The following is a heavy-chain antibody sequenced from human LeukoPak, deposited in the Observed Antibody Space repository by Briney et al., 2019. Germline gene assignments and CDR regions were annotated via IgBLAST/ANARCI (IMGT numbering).Heavy chain of an antibody. CDR1: GGSISSGDYY. J-gene: IGHJ4*02. CDR2: IYYSGST. CDR3: ARGAEGGSYSALLY. Sequence: SETLSLTCTVSGGSISSGDYYWSWIRQPPGKGLEWIGYIYYSGSTYYNPSLKSRVTISVDTSKNQFSLKLSSVTAADTAVYYCARGAEGGSYSALLYWGQGTLVTVSS. D-gene: IGHD1-26*01. V-gene: IGHV4-30-4*08.